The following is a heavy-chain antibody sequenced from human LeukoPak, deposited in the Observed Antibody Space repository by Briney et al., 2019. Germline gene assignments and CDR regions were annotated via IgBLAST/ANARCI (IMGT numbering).Heavy chain of an antibody. CDR2: IYTSGST. Sequence: SETLSLTCTVSGGSISSYYWSWIRQPAGKGLEWIGRIYTSGSTNYNPSLKSRVTMSVDTSKNQFSLKLSSVTAADTAVYYCARGPYDSSGYYPDYWGQGTLVTVSS. CDR3: ARGPYDSSGYYPDY. V-gene: IGHV4-4*07. D-gene: IGHD3-22*01. J-gene: IGHJ4*02. CDR1: GGSISSYY.